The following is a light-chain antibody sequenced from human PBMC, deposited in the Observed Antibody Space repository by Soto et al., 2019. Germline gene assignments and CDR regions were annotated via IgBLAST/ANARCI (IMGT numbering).Light chain of an antibody. J-gene: IGLJ3*02. CDR1: SSDIGTYKH. Sequence: QSVLTQPASVSGSPGQSITISCTGTSSDIGTYKHVSWFQHHPGKAPKLIIFEVSNRPSGISDRFSGFKSANTAYLTISGVQAEDEADYHCSSYTAIKTVVFGGGTKLTVL. V-gene: IGLV2-14*01. CDR3: SSYTAIKTVV. CDR2: EVS.